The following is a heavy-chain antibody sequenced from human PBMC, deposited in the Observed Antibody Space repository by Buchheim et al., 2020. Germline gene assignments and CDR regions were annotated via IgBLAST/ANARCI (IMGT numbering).Heavy chain of an antibody. D-gene: IGHD3-22*01. V-gene: IGHV3-11*06. Sequence: QVQLVESGGGLVKPGGSLRLSCAASGFTFSDYYMSWIRQAPGKGLEWVSYISSSSSYTNYADSVKGRFTISRDNAKNSLYLQMNSLRAEDTAVYYCARDSYYYDSSGSHSDYWGQGTLVTVSS. J-gene: IGHJ4*02. CDR1: GFTFSDYY. CDR3: ARDSYYYDSSGSHSDY. CDR2: ISSSSSYT.